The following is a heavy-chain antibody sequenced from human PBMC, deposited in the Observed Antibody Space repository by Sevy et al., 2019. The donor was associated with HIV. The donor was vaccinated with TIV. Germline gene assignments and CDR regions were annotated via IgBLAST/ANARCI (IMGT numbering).Heavy chain of an antibody. V-gene: IGHV4-39*01. D-gene: IGHD3-9*01. CDR1: GGSISSSSYY. CDR3: ATQSAPRNYDPLSGAYYYGMDV. Sequence: SETLSLTCTVSGGSISSSSYYWGWIRQPPGKGLEWIGSIYYSGSTYYNPSLKSRVTISIDTSKNQFSLKLSSVTAADTAVYYCATQSAPRNYDPLSGAYYYGMDVWGQGTTVTVSS. J-gene: IGHJ6*02. CDR2: IYYSGST.